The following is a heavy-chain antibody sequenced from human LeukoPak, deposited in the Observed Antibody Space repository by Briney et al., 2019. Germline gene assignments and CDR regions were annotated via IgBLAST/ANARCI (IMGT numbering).Heavy chain of an antibody. J-gene: IGHJ4*02. V-gene: IGHV4-59*01. CDR2: VYYSGST. CDR1: GGSISSYY. CDR3: ARRDSSGYYSY. Sequence: PSETLSLTCTVSGGSISSYYWSWLRQPPGKGLEWIGYVYYSGSTNYNPSLKSRVTISVDTSKNRFSLKLTSVTAADTAVYYCARRDSSGYYSYWGQGTLVTVSS. D-gene: IGHD3-22*01.